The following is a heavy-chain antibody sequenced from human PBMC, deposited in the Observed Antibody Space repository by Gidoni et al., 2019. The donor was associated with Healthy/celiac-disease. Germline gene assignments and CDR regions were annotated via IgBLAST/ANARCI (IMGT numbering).Heavy chain of an antibody. CDR3: ARSLLGYCSGGSCYGDAFDI. Sequence: QVQLVQSGAEVKKSGASVKVSCKASGYTFTSYYIHWVRQAPGQGLEWMGIINPSGCSTSYAQKFQGRVTMTRDTSTSTVYMELSSLRSEDTAVYYCARSLLGYCSGGSCYGDAFDIWGQGTMVTVSS. J-gene: IGHJ3*02. V-gene: IGHV1-46*03. D-gene: IGHD2-15*01. CDR2: INPSGCST. CDR1: GYTFTSYY.